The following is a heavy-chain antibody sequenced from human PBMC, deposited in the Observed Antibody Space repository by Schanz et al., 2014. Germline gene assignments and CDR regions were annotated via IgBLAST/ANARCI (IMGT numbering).Heavy chain of an antibody. J-gene: IGHJ4*02. CDR1: GGSFSGYW. D-gene: IGHD1-7*01. V-gene: IGHV4-34*01. CDR3: ATWSGTRLFHN. CDR2: VNHGGYT. Sequence: QVQLQQWGAGLLKPSETLSLTCAFSGGSFSGYWWTWVRQSPGKGLEWIGEVNHGGYTNYNPSLRVRVPVSGNMSRKRFPLRLSSVTAADTAAYYCATWSGTRLFHNWGQGTLVTVSS.